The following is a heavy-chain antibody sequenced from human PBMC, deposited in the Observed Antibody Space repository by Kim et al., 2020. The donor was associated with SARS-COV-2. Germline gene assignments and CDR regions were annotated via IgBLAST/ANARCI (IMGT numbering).Heavy chain of an antibody. J-gene: IGHJ4*02. D-gene: IGHD1-26*01. CDR2: INAGNGKT. V-gene: IGHV1-3*01. CDR1: GYTFTSYA. CDR3: ARGGYGIVGAMLCPI. Sequence: ASVKVSCKASGYTFTSYAMHWVRQAPGQRLEWMGWINAGNGKTKYSQKFQGRVTITRDTSASTAYMELSSLRSEDTAVYYCARGGYGIVGAMLCPICGQGTLGTVSS.